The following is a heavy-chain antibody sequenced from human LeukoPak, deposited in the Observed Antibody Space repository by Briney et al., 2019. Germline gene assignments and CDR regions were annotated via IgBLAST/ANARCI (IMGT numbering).Heavy chain of an antibody. CDR3: AKGGHGVYYYYGMDV. V-gene: IGHV3-43*01. CDR1: GFTFDDYT. D-gene: IGHD3-10*01. Sequence: GGSLRLSCAASGFTFDDYTMHWVRQAPGKGLEWVSLISWDGGSTYYADSVKGRFTISRDNSKNSLYLQMNSLRTEDTALYYCAKGGHGVYYYYGMDVWGQGTPVTVSS. CDR2: ISWDGGST. J-gene: IGHJ6*02.